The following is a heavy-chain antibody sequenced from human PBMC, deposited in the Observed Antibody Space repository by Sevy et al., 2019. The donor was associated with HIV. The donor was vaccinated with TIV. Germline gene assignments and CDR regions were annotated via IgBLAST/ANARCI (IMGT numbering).Heavy chain of an antibody. Sequence: GGSLRLSCAASGFTFSSYDMHWVRQAPGKGLEWVAIILHDGSYREYVDSVRRRFTMSRDNSKNTMYLQMNGLSIEDTAVYYCAKNRLHGGSYFSRHGLDVWGRGTTVTVSS. CDR1: GFTFSSYD. CDR3: AKNRLHGGSYFSRHGLDV. V-gene: IGHV3-30*18. J-gene: IGHJ6*02. CDR2: ILHDGSYR. D-gene: IGHD3-10*01.